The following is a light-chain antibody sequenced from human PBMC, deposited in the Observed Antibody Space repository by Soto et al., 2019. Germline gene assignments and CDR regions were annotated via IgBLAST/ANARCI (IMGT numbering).Light chain of an antibody. CDR1: QSLLHSNGYNY. Sequence: DVVMTQSPLSLPVTPGEPASISCRSSQSLLHSNGYNYLDWYLQKPGQSPQLLIYLGSNRASGVPDRFSGSGSGTDFTLKISRVEAEDVRVYYCMQAPHTPLTSGGAAKA. CDR3: MQAPHTPLT. V-gene: IGKV2-28*01. CDR2: LGS. J-gene: IGKJ4*01.